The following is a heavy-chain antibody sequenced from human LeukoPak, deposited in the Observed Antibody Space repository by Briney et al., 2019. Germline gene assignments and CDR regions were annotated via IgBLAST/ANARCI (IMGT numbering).Heavy chain of an antibody. V-gene: IGHV4-59*01. D-gene: IGHD6-19*01. CDR2: IYYSGST. CDR1: GGSINSYY. Sequence: SETLSLTCTVSGGSINSYYWSWIRQPPGKGQGWVGYIYYSGSTNYKPSLKRRVTISVDTSKNQFSLKVSSVTAADTAVYYCASSRSSSGWSLIDYWGQGALVTVSS. J-gene: IGHJ4*02. CDR3: ASSRSSSGWSLIDY.